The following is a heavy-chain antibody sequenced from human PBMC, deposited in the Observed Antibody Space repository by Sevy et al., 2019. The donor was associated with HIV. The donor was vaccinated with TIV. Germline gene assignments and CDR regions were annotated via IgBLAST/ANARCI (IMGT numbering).Heavy chain of an antibody. CDR2: ISQGGSEE. CDR1: GFTFSSSS. D-gene: IGHD6-13*01. CDR3: ARFVSLGY. Sequence: GGSLRLSCAASGFTFSSSSMTWVRQAPGKGLEWVATISQGGSEEYYVDSVKGRFTISRDNAKNSLYLQMNSLSAVDTGEYFCARFVSLGYWGQGTLVTVSS. J-gene: IGHJ4*02. V-gene: IGHV3-7*01.